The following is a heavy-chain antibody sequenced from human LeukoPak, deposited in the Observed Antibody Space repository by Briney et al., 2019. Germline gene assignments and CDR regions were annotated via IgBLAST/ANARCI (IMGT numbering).Heavy chain of an antibody. CDR3: ARDLSGWYRRNWFDP. CDR2: IYYSGST. J-gene: IGHJ5*02. D-gene: IGHD6-19*01. CDR1: GGSISSRSYY. V-gene: IGHV4-39*07. Sequence: PSETLSLTCTVSGGSISSRSYYWGWIRQPPGKGLEWIGNIYYSGSTNYNPSLKSRVTISVDTSKNQFSLKLSSVTAADTAVYYCARDLSGWYRRNWFDPWGQGTLVTVSS.